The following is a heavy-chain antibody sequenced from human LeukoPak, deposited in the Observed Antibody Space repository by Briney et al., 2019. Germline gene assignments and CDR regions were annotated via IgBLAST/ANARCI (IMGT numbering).Heavy chain of an antibody. V-gene: IGHV4-34*01. CDR1: GGSFSGYY. CDR2: INHSGST. D-gene: IGHD3-3*01. CDR3: ARGRTYYDFWSGYSVYFDY. Sequence: SETLSLTCAVYGGSFSGYYWSWIRQPPGKGLEWIGEINHSGSTNYNPSLKSRVTISVDTSKNQFSLKLSSVTAADTAVYYCARGRTYYDFWSGYSVYFDYWGQGTLVTVSS. J-gene: IGHJ4*02.